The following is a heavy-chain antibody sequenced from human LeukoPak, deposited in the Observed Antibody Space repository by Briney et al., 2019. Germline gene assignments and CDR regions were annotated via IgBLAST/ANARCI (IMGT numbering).Heavy chain of an antibody. J-gene: IGHJ4*02. D-gene: IGHD6-13*01. CDR1: GGSLSSYY. CDR3: ARLSSSSWYYFDY. CDR2: IYYSGST. Sequence: PSETLSLTCTVSGGSLSSYYWGWIRQPPGKGLEWIGYIYYSGSTNYNPSLKSRVTVSVDTSKNQFSLKLSSVTAADTAVYYCARLSSSSWYYFDYWGQGTLVTVSS. V-gene: IGHV4-59*01.